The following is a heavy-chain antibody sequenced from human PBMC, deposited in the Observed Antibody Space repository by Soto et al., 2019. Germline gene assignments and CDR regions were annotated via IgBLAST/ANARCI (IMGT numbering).Heavy chain of an antibody. CDR3: AKSSEYQLLYYYCGMDV. CDR1: GFTFSSYA. J-gene: IGHJ6*02. Sequence: PGGSLRLSCAASGFTFSSYAMSWVRQAPGKGLEWVSAISGSGGSTYYADSVKGRFTISRDNSKNTLYLQMNSLRAEDTAVYYCAKSSEYQLLYYYCGMDVWGQGTTVTVSS. D-gene: IGHD2-2*01. CDR2: ISGSGGST. V-gene: IGHV3-23*01.